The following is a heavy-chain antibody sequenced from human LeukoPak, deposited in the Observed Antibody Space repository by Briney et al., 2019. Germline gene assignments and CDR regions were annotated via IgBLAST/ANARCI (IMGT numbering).Heavy chain of an antibody. D-gene: IGHD2-15*01. CDR1: GGSISSGDYY. CDR2: IYYSGST. Sequence: SETLSLTCTVSGGSISSGDYYWSWIRQPPGKGLEWIGYIYYSGSTYYNPSLKSRVTISVDTSKNQFSLKLSSVIAADTAVYYCAREIIVVVVAAQTVYNWFDPWGQGTLVTVSS. CDR3: AREIIVVVVAAQTVYNWFDP. V-gene: IGHV4-30-4*08. J-gene: IGHJ5*02.